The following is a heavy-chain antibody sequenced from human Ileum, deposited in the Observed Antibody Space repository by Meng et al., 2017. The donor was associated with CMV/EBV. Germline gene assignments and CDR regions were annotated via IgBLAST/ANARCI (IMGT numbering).Heavy chain of an antibody. CDR2: IRYDGSNK. Sequence: GGSLRLSCAASGFTFSNYGMHWVRQAPGKGLEWVAFIRYDGSNKYYVDSVTGRFTISRDNSKNTLFLQMNSLRAEDTAVYYCAKDDYGDKPRHNSWYFDLWGRGILVTVSS. V-gene: IGHV3-30*02. J-gene: IGHJ2*01. D-gene: IGHD4-17*01. CDR1: GFTFSNYG. CDR3: AKDDYGDKPRHNSWYFDL.